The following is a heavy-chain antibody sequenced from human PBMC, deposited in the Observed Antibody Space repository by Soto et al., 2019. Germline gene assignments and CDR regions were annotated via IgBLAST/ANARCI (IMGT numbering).Heavy chain of an antibody. V-gene: IGHV1-18*01. CDR1: GYTFTRSG. D-gene: IGHD5-12*01. CDR3: AREGVAPYNYYGMDV. Sequence: QVQLVQSGAEVKKPGASVKVSCKASGYTFTRSGISWVRQAPGQGLEWMGGISTYNGDTNYAQTFQGRVTMTTDTSTSTVYMELRSLRSDDTDVYYCAREGVAPYNYYGMDVWGQGTPVTVSS. J-gene: IGHJ6*02. CDR2: ISTYNGDT.